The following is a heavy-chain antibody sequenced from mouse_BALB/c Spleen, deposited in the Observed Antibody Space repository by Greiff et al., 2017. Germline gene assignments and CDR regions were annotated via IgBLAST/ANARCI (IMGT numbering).Heavy chain of an antibody. CDR3: ARWVYDGYYPFAY. CDR2: ISYSGST. J-gene: IGHJ3*01. V-gene: IGHV3-2*02. CDR1: GYSITSDYA. D-gene: IGHD2-3*01. Sequence: VQLQQSGPGLVKPSQSLSLTCTVTGYSITSDYAWNWIRQFPGNKLEWMGYISYSGSTSYNPSLKSRISITRDTSKNQFFLQLNSVTTEDTATYYCARWVYDGYYPFAYWGQGTLVTVSA.